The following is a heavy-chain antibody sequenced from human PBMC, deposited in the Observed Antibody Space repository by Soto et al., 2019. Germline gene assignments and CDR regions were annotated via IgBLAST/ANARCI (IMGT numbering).Heavy chain of an antibody. CDR3: ARGGYCSSTSCPGNGMDV. J-gene: IGHJ6*02. V-gene: IGHV1-69*13. Sequence: RASVKVSCKASGGTFSSYAISWVRRAPGQGLEWMGGIIPIFGTANYAQKFQGRVTITADESTSTAYMELSSLRSEDTAVYYCARGGYCSSTSCPGNGMDVWGQGTTVTVSS. CDR1: GGTFSSYA. CDR2: IIPIFGTA. D-gene: IGHD2-2*01.